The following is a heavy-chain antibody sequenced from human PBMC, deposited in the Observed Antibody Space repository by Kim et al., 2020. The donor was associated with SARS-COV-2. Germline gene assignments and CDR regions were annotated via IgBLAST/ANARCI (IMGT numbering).Heavy chain of an antibody. V-gene: IGHV1-8*01. Sequence: ASVKVSCKASGYTFTNYDIYWVPQATGQGLEWMGWMNPNSGNTGYAQKFQGRVTMTRNTSISTAYMELGSLRSEDTAVYYCASRYSGSWYSWNYYYGMDVWGQGTTVTVSS. CDR2: MNPNSGNT. J-gene: IGHJ6*02. CDR3: ASRYSGSWYSWNYYYGMDV. D-gene: IGHD6-13*01. CDR1: GYTFTNYD.